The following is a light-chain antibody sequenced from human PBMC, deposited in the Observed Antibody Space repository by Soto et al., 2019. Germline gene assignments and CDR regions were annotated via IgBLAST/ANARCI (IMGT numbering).Light chain of an antibody. CDR3: HQYGSSPRT. J-gene: IGKJ3*01. CDR2: GAS. Sequence: EIVLTQSPGTLSLSPGERATLSCRASQSLSGSYLAWYQQRPGQPPRLLIYGASNRFSGIPDSFSGSGSGKDFTLTISRLEPEDFAVYFCHQYGSSPRTFGPGTKVDIK. CDR1: QSLSGSY. V-gene: IGKV3-20*01.